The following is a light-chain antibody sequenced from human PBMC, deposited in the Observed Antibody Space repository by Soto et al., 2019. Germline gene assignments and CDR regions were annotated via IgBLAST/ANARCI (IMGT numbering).Light chain of an antibody. CDR1: QSVSSSY. CDR2: GAS. J-gene: IGKJ4*01. CDR3: QQYNNWPLT. V-gene: IGKV3-15*01. Sequence: EIVLTQSPGTLSLSPGERATLSCRASQSVSSSYLAWYQQKPGQAPRLLIYGASTRATAIPARFSGSGSGTEFTLTISSLQSEDSAVYYCQQYNNWPLTFGGGTKVDIK.